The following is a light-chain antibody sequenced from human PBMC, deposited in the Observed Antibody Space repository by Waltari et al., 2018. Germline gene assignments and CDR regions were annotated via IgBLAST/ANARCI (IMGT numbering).Light chain of an antibody. J-gene: IGLJ1*01. CDR3: QAWDSSTACV. Sequence: SYELTQPPSVSVSPGQTASITCSGDKWGDKYACWYQQNPGQSPVLVIYQDRKRPSGIRARFSGSNSGNTATLTLSGTQAMDEADYYCQAWDSSTACVFGTGTKVTVL. CDR2: QDR. CDR1: KWGDKY. V-gene: IGLV3-1*01.